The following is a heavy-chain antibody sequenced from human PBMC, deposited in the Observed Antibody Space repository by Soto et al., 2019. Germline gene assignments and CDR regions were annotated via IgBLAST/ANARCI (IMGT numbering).Heavy chain of an antibody. Sequence: QIHLVQSGAEVKEPGASVKVSCQASGYTFTNYAISWVRQAPGHGLEWMGWIIPSTEDTDQAQRFQDRVTMTLDTSTNTANMELRSLGTDDTAVYYCARCYCSIGSCYACWHLDLWGPGTLVTVSS. CDR2: IIPSTEDT. V-gene: IGHV1-18*01. D-gene: IGHD2-15*01. CDR1: GYTFTNYA. CDR3: ARCYCSIGSCYACWHLDL. J-gene: IGHJ2*01.